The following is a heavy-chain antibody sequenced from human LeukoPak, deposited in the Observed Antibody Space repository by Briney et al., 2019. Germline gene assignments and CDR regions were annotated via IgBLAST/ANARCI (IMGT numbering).Heavy chain of an antibody. D-gene: IGHD2-2*01. J-gene: IGHJ5*02. Sequence: ASVKVSCKTSGYTFTGYYIHWVRQAPGQGLEWMGWINPNSGGTNYAQKFQGRVTMTRDTSISTAYMELSRLRSDDTAVYYCARPTSSTSYEFDPWGQGTLVTVSS. CDR3: ARPTSSTSYEFDP. CDR1: GYTFTGYY. CDR2: INPNSGGT. V-gene: IGHV1-2*02.